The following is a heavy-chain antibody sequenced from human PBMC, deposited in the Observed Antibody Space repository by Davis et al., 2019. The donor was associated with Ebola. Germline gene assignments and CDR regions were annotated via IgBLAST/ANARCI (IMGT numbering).Heavy chain of an antibody. CDR1: GYTFTGYY. D-gene: IGHD1-1*01. Sequence: AASVQVSCKASGYTFTGYYMHWVRQAPRQGLEWMGRINPNSGGTNYAQKFQGRVTMTRDTSISTAYMELSRLRSDDTAVYYCARAQFPTTSDHWGQGTLVTVSS. CDR3: ARAQFPTTSDH. V-gene: IGHV1-2*06. J-gene: IGHJ4*02. CDR2: INPNSGGT.